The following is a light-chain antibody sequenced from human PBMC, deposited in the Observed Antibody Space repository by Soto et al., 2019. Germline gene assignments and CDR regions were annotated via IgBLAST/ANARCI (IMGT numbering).Light chain of an antibody. CDR1: NSDIGAFNY. J-gene: IGLJ2*01. V-gene: IGLV2-14*01. CDR3: SSYTDISTVI. CDR2: EVN. Sequence: QSALTQPASVSGSPGQSITISCSGTNSDIGAFNYVSWYLQHPHKAPKLIIYEVNKRPSGVSNRFSGSKSGITASLTISGAQAEDEADYYCSSYTDISTVIFGGGTKLTVL.